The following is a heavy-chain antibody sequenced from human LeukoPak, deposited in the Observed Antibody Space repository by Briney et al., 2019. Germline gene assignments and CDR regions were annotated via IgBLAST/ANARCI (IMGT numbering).Heavy chain of an antibody. V-gene: IGHV1-8*03. J-gene: IGHJ6*03. CDR2: MNPNSGNT. D-gene: IGHD3-10*01. CDR1: GGTFSSYA. CDR3: ARGRAGGYMDV. Sequence: ASVKVSCKASGGTFSSYAISWVRQAPGQGLEWMGWMNPNSGNTGYAQKFQGRVTITRNTSISTAYMELSSLRSEDTAVYYCARGRAGGYMDVWGKGTTVTVSS.